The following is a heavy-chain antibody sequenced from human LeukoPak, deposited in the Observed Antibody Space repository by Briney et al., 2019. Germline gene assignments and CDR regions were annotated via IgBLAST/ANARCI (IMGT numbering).Heavy chain of an antibody. V-gene: IGHV1-2*02. J-gene: IGHJ4*02. CDR3: ETEGVVVTANAFDY. D-gene: IGHD2-21*02. Sequence: ASVKVSCKASGYTFTAYYMHWVRQAPGQGLEWMGWINPNSGGTNYAQKFQGRVTMTRDTSISTAYMELSRLRSEDTAVYYCETEGVVVTANAFDYWGQGTLVTVSS. CDR2: INPNSGGT. CDR1: GYTFTAYY.